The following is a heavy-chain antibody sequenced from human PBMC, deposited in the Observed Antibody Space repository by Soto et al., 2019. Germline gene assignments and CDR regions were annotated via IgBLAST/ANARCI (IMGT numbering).Heavy chain of an antibody. CDR3: AKGALTCCNSPDGY. Sequence: GGSLRLSCAASGFTFATYAMTWVRQAPGKGLEWVSHICGSGGNTYYGDSVRGRFAISRDTSKNTLYLQMNSLRAEDTAVHYCAKGALTCCNSPDGYWGQGTLVTVSS. J-gene: IGHJ4*02. CDR2: ICGSGGNT. CDR1: GFTFATYA. D-gene: IGHD2-15*01. V-gene: IGHV3-23*01.